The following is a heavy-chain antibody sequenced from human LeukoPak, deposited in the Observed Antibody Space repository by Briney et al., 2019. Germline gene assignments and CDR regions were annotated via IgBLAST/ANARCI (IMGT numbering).Heavy chain of an antibody. J-gene: IGHJ4*02. V-gene: IGHV4-59*01. CDR1: GGSISSYY. Sequence: SETLSLTCTVSGGSISSYYWSWIRQPAGKGLEWIGYIYYSGSTNYNPSLKSRVTISVDTSKNQFSLKLSSVTAADTAVYYCARARGIAVAGDYWGQGTLVTVSS. CDR2: IYYSGST. CDR3: ARARGIAVAGDY. D-gene: IGHD6-19*01.